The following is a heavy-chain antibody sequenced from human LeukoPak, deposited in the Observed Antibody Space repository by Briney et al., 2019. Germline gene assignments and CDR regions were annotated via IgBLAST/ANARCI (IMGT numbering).Heavy chain of an antibody. D-gene: IGHD3-10*01. J-gene: IGHJ4*02. CDR2: INSDGSST. CDR1: GFTFSSYW. CDR3: ARVWYYYGSGIPPRAYYFDY. Sequence: GGSLRLSCAASGFTFSSYWMHWVRQAPGKGLVWVSRINSDGSSTRYADSVKGRFTISRDNAKNTLYLHMNSLRAEDTAVYYCARVWYYYGSGIPPRAYYFDYWGQGTLVTVSS. V-gene: IGHV3-74*01.